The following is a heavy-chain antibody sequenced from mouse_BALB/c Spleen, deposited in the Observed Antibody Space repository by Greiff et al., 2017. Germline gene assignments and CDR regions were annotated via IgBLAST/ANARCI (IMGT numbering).Heavy chain of an antibody. CDR1: GFTFNTYA. Sequence: EVKLMESGGGLVQPKGSLKLSCAASGFTFNTYAMNWVRQAPGKGLEWVARIRSKSNNYATYYADSVKDRFTISRDDSQSMLYLQMNNLKTEDTAMYYCVRQGVPDYYAMDYWGQGTSVTVAS. J-gene: IGHJ4*01. CDR3: VRQGVPDYYAMDY. V-gene: IGHV10-1*02. CDR2: IRSKSNNYAT. D-gene: IGHD5-1*01.